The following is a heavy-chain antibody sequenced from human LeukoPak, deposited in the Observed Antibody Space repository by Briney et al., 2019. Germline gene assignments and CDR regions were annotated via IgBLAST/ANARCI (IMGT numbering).Heavy chain of an antibody. Sequence: ASVKVSCKASGYTFTSYGINWVRQAPGQGLEWMGWISAYNGNTKHAQKLQGRVTMTTDTSTSTAYMELRSLRSDDTAVYYCARAGITSGWVRNMDYWGQGTLVTVSS. CDR2: ISAYNGNT. CDR1: GYTFTSYG. CDR3: ARAGITSGWVRNMDY. D-gene: IGHD6-19*01. V-gene: IGHV1-18*01. J-gene: IGHJ4*02.